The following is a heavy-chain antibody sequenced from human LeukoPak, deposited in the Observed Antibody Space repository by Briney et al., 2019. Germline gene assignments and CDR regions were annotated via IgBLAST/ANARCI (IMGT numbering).Heavy chain of an antibody. CDR3: VRALSSGWYVFDY. V-gene: IGHV3-13*05. J-gene: IGHJ4*02. CDR2: IGAAGDP. Sequence: PGGSLRLSCAASGFTFSRYDMHWVRQPTGKGLEWVSAIGAAGDPYYPGSVKGRFTISRENAKNSLYLQMNSLRAGDTAVYYCVRALSSGWYVFDYWGQGTLVTVSS. CDR1: GFTFSRYD. D-gene: IGHD6-19*01.